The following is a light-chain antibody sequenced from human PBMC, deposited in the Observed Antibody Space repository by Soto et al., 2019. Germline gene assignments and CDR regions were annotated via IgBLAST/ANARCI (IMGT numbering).Light chain of an antibody. V-gene: IGLV4-69*01. CDR3: QTWGTGIQV. CDR2: VNSDGSH. J-gene: IGLJ3*02. CDR1: SGQSSYA. Sequence: QLVLTQSPSASASLGASVKLTCTLSSGQSSYAIAWHQQQPEKGPRYLMKVNSDGSHSKGDGIPDRFSGSSSGAERYLTISSLQSEDEADYYCQTWGTGIQVFGGGTKLTVL.